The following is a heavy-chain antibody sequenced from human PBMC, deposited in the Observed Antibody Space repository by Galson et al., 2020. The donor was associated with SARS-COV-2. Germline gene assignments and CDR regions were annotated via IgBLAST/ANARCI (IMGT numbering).Heavy chain of an antibody. CDR1: GFTFDDYA. V-gene: IGHV3-9*01. CDR2: ISWNSGSI. Sequence: GGSLRLSCAASGFTFDDYAMHWVRQAPGKGLEWVSGISWNSGSIGYADSVKGRFTISRDNAKNSLYLQMNSLRAEDTALYYCAKSYDILTGLRSWGQGTLVTVSS. D-gene: IGHD3-9*01. J-gene: IGHJ4*02. CDR3: AKSYDILTGLRS.